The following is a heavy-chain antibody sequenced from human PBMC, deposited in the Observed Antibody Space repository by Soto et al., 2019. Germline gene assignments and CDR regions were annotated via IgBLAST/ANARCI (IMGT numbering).Heavy chain of an antibody. CDR3: ALEKLRLGELSLEAPFDY. J-gene: IGHJ4*02. D-gene: IGHD3-16*02. Sequence: PGESMKISCKGSGYSFTSYWISWVRQMTGKGLERMGRIDPSDSYTNYSPSFQGHVTISADKSISTAYLQWSSLKASDTAMYYCALEKLRLGELSLEAPFDYWGQGTLVTVSS. CDR1: GYSFTSYW. V-gene: IGHV5-10-1*01. CDR2: IDPSDSYT.